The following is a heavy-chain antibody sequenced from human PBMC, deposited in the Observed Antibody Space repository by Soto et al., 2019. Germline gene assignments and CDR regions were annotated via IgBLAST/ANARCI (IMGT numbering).Heavy chain of an antibody. CDR2: ITGNSAFT. CDR1: GFTFNRNA. V-gene: IGHV3-23*01. D-gene: IGHD3-16*01. CDR3: AKNRDYDYDAFDV. Sequence: RRLSCAGSGFTFNRNAMSWVRQAPGKGLEWVSGITGNSAFTYYADSVKGRFTISRDNSKNTLYLQMNTLRVEDTAVYYCAKNRDYDYDAFDVWGQGTVVTVSS. J-gene: IGHJ3*01.